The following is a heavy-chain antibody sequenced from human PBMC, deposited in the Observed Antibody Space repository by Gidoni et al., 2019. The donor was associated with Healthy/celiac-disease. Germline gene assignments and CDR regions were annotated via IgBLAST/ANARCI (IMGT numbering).Heavy chain of an antibody. V-gene: IGHV1-24*01. J-gene: IGHJ6*02. CDR1: GYSLTQLY. Sequence: QVQLVQSGAEVKKPGASVKVSCKVSGYSLTQLYMHWVRQAPGKGLEWMGGFDPEDGETIYAQKFQGRVTMTEDTSTDTAYMELSSLRYEDTAVYYCATSSKDGNDRYYYYYGMDVWGQGTTVTVSS. D-gene: IGHD1-1*01. CDR3: ATSSKDGNDRYYYYYGMDV. CDR2: FDPEDGET.